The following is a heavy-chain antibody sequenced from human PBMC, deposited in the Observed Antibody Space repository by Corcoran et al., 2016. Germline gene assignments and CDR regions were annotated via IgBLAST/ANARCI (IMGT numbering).Heavy chain of an antibody. CDR3: ARIRARAARPRPPTDYYGMDV. CDR2: IDWDDDK. Sequence: QVTLRESGPALVKPTQTLTLTCTFSGFSLSTSGMCVSWIRQPPGKALEWLALIDWDDDKYYSTSLKTRLTISKDTSKNQVVLTMTNMDPVDTATYYWARIRARAARPRPPTDYYGMDVWGQGTTVTVSS. CDR1: GFSLSTSGMC. V-gene: IGHV2-70*01. D-gene: IGHD6-6*01. J-gene: IGHJ6*02.